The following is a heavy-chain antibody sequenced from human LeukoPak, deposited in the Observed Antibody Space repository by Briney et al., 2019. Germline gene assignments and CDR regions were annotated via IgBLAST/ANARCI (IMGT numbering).Heavy chain of an antibody. D-gene: IGHD3-16*01. CDR3: AKEGEFYYYVMDV. CDR1: GFAFNSYA. V-gene: IGHV3-30-3*01. Sequence: GGSLRLSCAASGFAFNSYAMHWVRQAPGKGLEWEAVISYDGSSKYYADSVKGRFTISRDNSKNTLYLQMSSLRAEDTAVYYCAKEGEFYYYVMDVWGQGTTVTVSS. CDR2: ISYDGSSK. J-gene: IGHJ6*02.